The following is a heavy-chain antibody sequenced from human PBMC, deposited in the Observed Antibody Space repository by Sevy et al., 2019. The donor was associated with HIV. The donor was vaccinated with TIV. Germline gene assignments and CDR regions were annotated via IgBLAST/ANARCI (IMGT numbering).Heavy chain of an antibody. J-gene: IGHJ6*02. V-gene: IGHV5-51*01. CDR2: FCPGDSDI. CDR1: GYSFTSYC. CDR3: TRQGPSDGMDV. Sequence: GESLKISCTISGYSFTSYCIGWVRQMTGKGLEWMGIFCPGDSDISYSPSFQGQVTISADKSISTVYLQWRSLKASDTAMYYCTRQGPSDGMDVWGRGTTVTVSS.